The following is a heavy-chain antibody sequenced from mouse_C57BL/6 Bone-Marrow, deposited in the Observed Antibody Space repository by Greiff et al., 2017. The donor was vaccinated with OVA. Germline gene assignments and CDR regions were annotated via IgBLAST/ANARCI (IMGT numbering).Heavy chain of an antibody. CDR1: GYTFTSYW. CDR3: ARSYDGSSYFDY. Sequence: QVQLQQPGAELVMPGASVKLSCKASGYTFTSYWMHWVKQRPGQGLEWIGEIDPSDSYTNYNQKFKGKSTLTVDKSSSTAYMQLSSLTSEDSAVYYCARSYDGSSYFDYWGQGTTLTVSS. V-gene: IGHV1-69*01. J-gene: IGHJ2*01. D-gene: IGHD1-1*01. CDR2: IDPSDSYT.